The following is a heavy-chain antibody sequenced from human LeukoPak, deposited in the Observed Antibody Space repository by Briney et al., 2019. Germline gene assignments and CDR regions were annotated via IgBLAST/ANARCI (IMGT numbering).Heavy chain of an antibody. D-gene: IGHD2-15*01. CDR2: IYTSGST. V-gene: IGHV4-4*07. CDR1: GGSISSYY. Sequence: SETLSLTCTVSGGSISSYYWSWIRQPAGKGLEWIGRIYTSGSTNYNPSLKSRVTMSVDTSKNQFSLKLSSVTAADTAVYYCARDGIVGYCSGGSCYPSSYYYYYGMDVWGQGTTVTVSS. CDR3: ARDGIVGYCSGGSCYPSSYYYYYGMDV. J-gene: IGHJ6*02.